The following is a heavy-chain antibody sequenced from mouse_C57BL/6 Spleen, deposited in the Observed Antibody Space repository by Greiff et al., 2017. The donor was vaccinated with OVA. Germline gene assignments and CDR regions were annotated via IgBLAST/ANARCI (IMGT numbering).Heavy chain of an antibody. V-gene: IGHV5-12*01. J-gene: IGHJ4*01. CDR2: ISNGGGSP. CDR3: ATYYSNYGAMDY. Sequence: EVHLVESGGGLVQPGGSLQLSCAASGFTFSDYYMYWVRQTPEKRLEWVAYISNGGGSPYYPDTVKGRFTLSRDNAKNTLYLQMSRLKSEDTAMYYCATYYSNYGAMDYWGQGTSVTVSS. D-gene: IGHD2-5*01. CDR1: GFTFSDYY.